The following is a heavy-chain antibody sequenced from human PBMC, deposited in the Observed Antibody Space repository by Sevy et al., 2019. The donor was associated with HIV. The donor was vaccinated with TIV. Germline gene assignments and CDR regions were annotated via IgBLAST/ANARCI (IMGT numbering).Heavy chain of an antibody. CDR2: IYYSGST. J-gene: IGHJ5*02. V-gene: IGHV4-39*01. D-gene: IGHD3-3*01. CDR1: GGSISRNSHY. Sequence: SETLSLTCTVSGGSISRNSHYWGWIRQPPGKGLEWIGSIYYSGSTYYNPSLKSRVTRSGDTSKNQFSLKLSSVTAADTAVYYCATHALSITIFGVVTRNWFDPWGQGTLVTISS. CDR3: ATHALSITIFGVVTRNWFDP.